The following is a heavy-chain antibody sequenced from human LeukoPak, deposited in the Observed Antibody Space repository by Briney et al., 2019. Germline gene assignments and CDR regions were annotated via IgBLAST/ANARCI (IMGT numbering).Heavy chain of an antibody. D-gene: IGHD3-10*01. CDR3: ARVSAYYYGSGSYDHYYYYMDV. CDR2: IYSGGST. Sequence: GGSLRLSCAASGFTLSSNYMSWVRQAPGKGVEWVSIIYSGGSTYYADSVKGRLTISRDNSKNTLYLQMNSLRAEDTAVYYCARVSAYYYGSGSYDHYYYYMDVWGKGTTVTVSS. V-gene: IGHV3-66*01. CDR1: GFTLSSNY. J-gene: IGHJ6*03.